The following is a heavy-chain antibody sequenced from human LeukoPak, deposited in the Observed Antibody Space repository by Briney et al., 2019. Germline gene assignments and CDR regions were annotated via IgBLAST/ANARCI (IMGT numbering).Heavy chain of an antibody. V-gene: IGHV3-74*01. CDR1: GFTFSSYW. D-gene: IGHD2-15*01. Sequence: PGGSLRLSCAASGFTFSSYWMHWVRQAPGKGLVWVSRINSDGSGTSYADSMMGRFTISRDNAKNTLYLQMNSLRAEDTAVYYCARSGLYCSGGSCYSFDYWGQGTLVTVSS. CDR2: INSDGSGT. CDR3: ARSGLYCSGGSCYSFDY. J-gene: IGHJ4*02.